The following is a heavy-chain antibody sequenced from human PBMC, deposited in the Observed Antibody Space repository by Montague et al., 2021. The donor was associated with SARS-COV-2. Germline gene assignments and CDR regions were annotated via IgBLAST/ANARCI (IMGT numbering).Heavy chain of an antibody. CDR2: INHSGGT. D-gene: IGHD3-10*01. J-gene: IGHJ6*02. CDR1: GGSFSGYY. Sequence: SETLSLTCAVDGGSFSGYYWSWSCQPPGKGLEWIGEINHSGGTNYNPSLKSRVTISVDTSKNQFSLTLSLVTAADTAVYDCARARYYDSGTTLGLDVWGQGTPVTVSS. CDR3: ARARYYDSGTTLGLDV. V-gene: IGHV4-34*01.